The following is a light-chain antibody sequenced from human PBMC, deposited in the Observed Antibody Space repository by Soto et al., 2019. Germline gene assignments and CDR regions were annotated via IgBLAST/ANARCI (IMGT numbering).Light chain of an antibody. J-gene: IGKJ3*01. CDR3: QQYGSSPPFT. Sequence: EIVLTQSPGTLSLSPGERATLSCRASQSVSSSYLAWYQQKPGQAPRLLIYGASSRATGIPDRFSGSGSGTDFTLTISRLEPEDFAVYYCQQYGSSPPFTFGPGPNVDIK. V-gene: IGKV3-20*01. CDR2: GAS. CDR1: QSVSSSY.